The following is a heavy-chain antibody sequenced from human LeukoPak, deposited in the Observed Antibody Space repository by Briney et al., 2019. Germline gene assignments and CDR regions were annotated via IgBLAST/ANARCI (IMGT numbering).Heavy chain of an antibody. D-gene: IGHD3-3*01. CDR3: AREEGSAFWSGYYRN. Sequence: SQTLSLTCTVSGGSISSGSYYWSWIRQPAGKGLEWIGRIYTSGSTNYNPSLKSRVTISADTSKNQFSLKLSSVTAADTAVYYCAREEGSAFWSGYYRNWGQGTLVTVSS. V-gene: IGHV4-61*02. J-gene: IGHJ4*02. CDR1: GGSISSGSYY. CDR2: IYTSGST.